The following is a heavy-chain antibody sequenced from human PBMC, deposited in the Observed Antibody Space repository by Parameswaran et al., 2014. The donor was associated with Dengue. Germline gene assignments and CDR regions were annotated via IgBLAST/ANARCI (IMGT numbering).Heavy chain of an antibody. Sequence: WIRQPQEGLEWVSSISSSSSYIYYADSVKGRFTTSRDNAKNSLYLQMNSLRAEDTAVYYCARADRYSSSWYDYYYYYGMDVWGQGTTVTVSS. J-gene: IGHJ6*02. D-gene: IGHD6-13*01. CDR2: ISSSSSYI. V-gene: IGHV3-21*01. CDR3: ARADRYSSSWYDYYYYYGMDV.